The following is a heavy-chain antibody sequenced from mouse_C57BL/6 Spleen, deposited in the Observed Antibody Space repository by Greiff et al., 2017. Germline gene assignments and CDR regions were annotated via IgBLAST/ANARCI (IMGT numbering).Heavy chain of an antibody. D-gene: IGHD2-4*01. V-gene: IGHV5-6*01. J-gene: IGHJ4*01. CDR1: GFTFSSYG. Sequence: EVQRVESGGDLVKPGGSLKLSCAASGFTFSSYGMSWVRQTPDKRLEWVATISSGGSYTYYPDSVKGRFTISRDNAKNTLYLQMSSLKSEDTAMYYCARDGDYDGAMDYWGQGTSVTVSS. CDR2: ISSGGSYT. CDR3: ARDGDYDGAMDY.